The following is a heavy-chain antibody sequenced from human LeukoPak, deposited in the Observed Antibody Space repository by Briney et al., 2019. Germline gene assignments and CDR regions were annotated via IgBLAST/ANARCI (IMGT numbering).Heavy chain of an antibody. CDR2: IYDSGST. CDR1: GGSISSSSYY. D-gene: IGHD6-13*01. Sequence: SQTLSLTCTVSGGSISSSSYYWGWIRQPPGKGLEWIGSIYDSGSTYYNPSLKSRVTISIDTSKNQLSLKLSSVTAADTAVYYCARDLGYSSSWYGLGFDYWGQGTLVTVSS. J-gene: IGHJ4*02. CDR3: ARDLGYSSSWYGLGFDY. V-gene: IGHV4-39*07.